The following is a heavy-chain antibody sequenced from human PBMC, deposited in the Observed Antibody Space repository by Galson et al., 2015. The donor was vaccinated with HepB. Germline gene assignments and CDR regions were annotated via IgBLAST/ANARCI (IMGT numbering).Heavy chain of an antibody. V-gene: IGHV3-53*01. D-gene: IGHD2-15*01. CDR3: SSPFCTGGSCYPLWY. J-gene: IGHJ4*02. CDR1: GFTFSSYE. Sequence: SLRLSCAASGFTFSSYEMNWVRQPPGKGLEWVSVIYSGGARYYADSVKGRFTISRDNSKNTLYLHVTNLRAEDTAVYYCSSPFCTGGSCYPLWYWGQGTLVTVSS. CDR2: IYSGGAR.